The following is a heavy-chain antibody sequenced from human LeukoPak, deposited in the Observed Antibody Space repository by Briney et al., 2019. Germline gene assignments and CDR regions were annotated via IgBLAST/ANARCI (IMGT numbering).Heavy chain of an antibody. Sequence: GGSLRLSCAASGFTVSSNYMSWVRQAPGKGLEWVSVIYSGGSTYYADSVKGRFTISRDNSKNTLYLQMNSLRAEDTAVYYCASPSGWGYCSSTSCPLRYWGQGTLVTVSS. V-gene: IGHV3-53*01. CDR1: GFTVSSNY. CDR2: IYSGGST. J-gene: IGHJ4*02. D-gene: IGHD2-2*01. CDR3: ASPSGWGYCSSTSCPLRY.